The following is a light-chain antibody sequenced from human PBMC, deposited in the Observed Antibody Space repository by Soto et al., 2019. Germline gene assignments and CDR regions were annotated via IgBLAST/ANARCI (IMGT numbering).Light chain of an antibody. J-gene: IGKJ4*01. Sequence: DIQLIQSPSFLSASVGDRVTISCRASQGISSYLAWYQHKPGKAPNLLISAASTLQSGVPSRFSGSGSGTEFTLTISSLQPEDFATYYCQQLNSYPLSFGGGTKVDIK. CDR3: QQLNSYPLS. V-gene: IGKV1-9*01. CDR2: AAS. CDR1: QGISSY.